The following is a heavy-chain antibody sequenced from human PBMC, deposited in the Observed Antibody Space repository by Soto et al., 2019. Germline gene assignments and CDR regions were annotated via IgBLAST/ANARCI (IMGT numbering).Heavy chain of an antibody. Sequence: PSAALPLTSPFSCVSLIRYYWSWILQPPGKRLEWIGYIFYSGSTNYNPSLKSRVTISVDTSKNQFSLKLSSVTAADTAVYYGARNPGIAVTGADWGQETLVTVAS. D-gene: IGHD6-19*01. CDR2: IFYSGST. CDR3: ARNPGIAVTGAD. V-gene: IGHV4-59*12. CDR1: CVSLIRYY. J-gene: IGHJ4*02.